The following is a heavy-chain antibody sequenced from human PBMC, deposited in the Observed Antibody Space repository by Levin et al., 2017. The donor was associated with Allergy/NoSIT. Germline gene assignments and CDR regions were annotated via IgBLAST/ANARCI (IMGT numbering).Heavy chain of an antibody. CDR3: ARGFDSSGYYLD. Sequence: PSETLSLTCTVSGGSISSYYWSWIRQPPGKGLEWIGYIYYSGSTNYNPSLKSRVTISVDTSKNQFSLKLSSVTAADTAVYYCARGFDSSGYYLDWGQGTLVTVSS. V-gene: IGHV4-59*01. CDR1: GGSISSYY. J-gene: IGHJ4*02. D-gene: IGHD3-22*01. CDR2: IYYSGST.